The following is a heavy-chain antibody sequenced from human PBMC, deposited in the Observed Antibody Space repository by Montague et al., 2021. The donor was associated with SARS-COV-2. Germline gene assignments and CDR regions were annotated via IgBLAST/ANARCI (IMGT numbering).Heavy chain of an antibody. CDR1: GFTFSTYT. Sequence: SLRLSCAASGFTFSTYTMNWVRQAPGQGLEWVSSITASSICIYYADSVKGRFTISRDNAKNSLYLQMNSLRAEDMAVYYCTRDAFTMIIDAFNIWGQGTKVTVSS. CDR2: ITASSICI. J-gene: IGHJ3*02. CDR3: TRDAFTMIIDAFNI. V-gene: IGHV3-21*01. D-gene: IGHD3-22*01.